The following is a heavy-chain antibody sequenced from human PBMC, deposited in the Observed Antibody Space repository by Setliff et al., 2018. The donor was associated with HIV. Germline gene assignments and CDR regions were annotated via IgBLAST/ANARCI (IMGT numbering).Heavy chain of an antibody. J-gene: IGHJ6*03. CDR2: IQTKADGETT. V-gene: IGHV3-15*01. CDR3: TTDAYCSDTSCYIAFYYYYYMDV. CDR1: GFTFSNAW. Sequence: AGGSLRLSCAGSGFTFSNAWMSWVRQAPGKGLEWVGRIQTKADGETTDYAEAVKGRFIISRDDSNNTMFLQMNSLKIEDTAVYYCTTDAYCSDTSCYIAFYYYYYMDVWGKGTTVTVSS. D-gene: IGHD2-2*02.